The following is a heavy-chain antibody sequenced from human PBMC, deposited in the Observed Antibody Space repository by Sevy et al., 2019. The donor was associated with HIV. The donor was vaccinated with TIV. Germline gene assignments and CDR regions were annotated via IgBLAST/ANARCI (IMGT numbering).Heavy chain of an antibody. J-gene: IGHJ3*02. CDR3: ASCTHDYGDYDWDAFDI. CDR1: EFTFSSYS. D-gene: IGHD4-17*01. CDR2: ISGGGTYI. V-gene: IGHV3-21*01. Sequence: GGSLRLSCATSEFTFSSYSMNWVRQAPGNGLEWVSSISGGGTYIYYADSVKGRFTISRDNAKNSLSLQMNSLRAEDTAVYYCASCTHDYGDYDWDAFDIWGQGTMVTVSS.